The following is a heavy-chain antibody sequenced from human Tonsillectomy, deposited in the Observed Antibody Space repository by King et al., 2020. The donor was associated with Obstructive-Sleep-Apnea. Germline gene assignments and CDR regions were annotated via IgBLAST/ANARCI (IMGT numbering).Heavy chain of an antibody. CDR3: ARVPAYYYYGMDV. CDR2: IWYDGSNK. CDR1: GFTFSSYG. Sequence: VQLVESGGGVVQPGRSLRLSCAASGFTFSSYGMHWVRQAPGKGLEWVAVIWYDGSNKYYADSVKGRFTISRDNSKNTLYLQMNSLRAEDTAVYYCARVPAYYYYGMDVWGQGTTVTVSS. V-gene: IGHV3-33*01. D-gene: IGHD1-14*01. J-gene: IGHJ6*02.